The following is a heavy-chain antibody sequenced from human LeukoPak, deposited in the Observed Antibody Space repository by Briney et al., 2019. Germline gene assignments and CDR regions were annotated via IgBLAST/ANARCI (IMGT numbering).Heavy chain of an antibody. Sequence: SVKVSCKASGGTFSSYAISWVRQAPGQGLEWMGRIIPILGIANYAQKFQGRVTITADKSTSTAYMELSSLRSEDTAVSYCARDGYNFYYYYGMDVWGQGTTITVSS. CDR1: GGTFSSYA. J-gene: IGHJ6*02. CDR2: IIPILGIA. D-gene: IGHD5-24*01. CDR3: ARDGYNFYYYYGMDV. V-gene: IGHV1-69*04.